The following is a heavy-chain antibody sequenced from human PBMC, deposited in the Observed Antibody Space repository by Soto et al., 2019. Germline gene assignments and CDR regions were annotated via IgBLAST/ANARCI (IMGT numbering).Heavy chain of an antibody. CDR1: GYTFTSYG. Sequence: GASVKVSCKASGYTFTSYGISWVRQAPGQGLEWMGWISVHNRNTNFAQELQGRVTLTTDTSTSTAYMELRSLRSDDTAVYYCARVAPPGDYWGQGTLVTVSS. J-gene: IGHJ4*02. V-gene: IGHV1-18*01. CDR3: ARVAPPGDY. CDR2: ISVHNRNT.